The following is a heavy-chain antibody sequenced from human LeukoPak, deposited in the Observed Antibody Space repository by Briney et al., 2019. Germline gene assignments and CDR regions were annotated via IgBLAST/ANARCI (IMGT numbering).Heavy chain of an antibody. V-gene: IGHV3-66*04. CDR1: GFTVSGKY. CDR3: AKPTQFSSSRFDAFDI. Sequence: GGSLRLSCAASGFTVSGKYMSWVRQAPGKGLEWVSVIYSGGNTYYADSVKGRFTISRDNSKNTLYLQMTSLRAEDTAVYYCAKPTQFSSSRFDAFDIWGQGTMVTVSS. CDR2: IYSGGNT. J-gene: IGHJ3*02. D-gene: IGHD6-13*01.